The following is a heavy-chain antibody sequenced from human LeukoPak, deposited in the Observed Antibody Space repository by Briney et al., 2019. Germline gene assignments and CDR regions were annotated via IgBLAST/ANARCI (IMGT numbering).Heavy chain of an antibody. D-gene: IGHD6-19*01. Sequence: PGGSLRLSCSASGFTFSSYAMHWVRQAPGKGLEYVSAISSNGGSTYYADSVKGRFTISRDNSKNTLYLQMSSLRAEDTAVYYCVKGITPYSSGPTADYWGQGTLVTVYS. CDR2: ISSNGGST. V-gene: IGHV3-64D*06. CDR1: GFTFSSYA. CDR3: VKGITPYSSGPTADY. J-gene: IGHJ4*02.